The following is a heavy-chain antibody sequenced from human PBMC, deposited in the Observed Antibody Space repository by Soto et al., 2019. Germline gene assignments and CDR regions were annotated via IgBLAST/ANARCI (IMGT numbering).Heavy chain of an antibody. Sequence: QVQLVQSGAEVKKPGSSVKVSCKASGGIFSTYAISWLRQAPGQGHEWRGGIIPLFGTPNYAQRVQGRVTITETKYKRTDYMEMSRLRSEDTAVYYCARDRDADGSGNSYTRIDLWGQGTLVTVSS. D-gene: IGHD3-10*01. V-gene: IGHV1-69*06. CDR1: GGIFSTYA. CDR2: IIPLFGTP. CDR3: ARDRDADGSGNSYTRIDL. J-gene: IGHJ4*02.